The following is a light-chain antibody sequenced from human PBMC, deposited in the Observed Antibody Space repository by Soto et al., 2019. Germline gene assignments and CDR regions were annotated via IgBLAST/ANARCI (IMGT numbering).Light chain of an antibody. Sequence: QSVLTQPASVSGSPGQSITISCTGTSSDFGNYNLVSWYQQHPGKVPKLILFEVNKRPSGVSGHFSGSKSGNTASLTISGLQAEDEADYYCCSFTSSNTHVFGTGTKVTVL. J-gene: IGLJ1*01. V-gene: IGLV2-23*02. CDR3: CSFTSSNTHV. CDR2: EVN. CDR1: SSDFGNYNL.